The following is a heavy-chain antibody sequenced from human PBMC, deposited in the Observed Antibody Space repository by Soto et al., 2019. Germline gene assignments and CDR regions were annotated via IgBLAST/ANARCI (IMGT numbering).Heavy chain of an antibody. CDR2: ISSNGGST. Sequence: EVQLVESGGGLVQPGGSLRLSCAASGFTFSSYAMHWVRQAPGKGLEYVSAISSNGGSTYYANSVKGRFTISRDNSKNTLYLQMGSLRAEDMAVYYCARDWPREQWLGLDYWGQGTLVTVSS. CDR1: GFTFSSYA. J-gene: IGHJ4*02. V-gene: IGHV3-64*01. D-gene: IGHD3-22*01. CDR3: ARDWPREQWLGLDY.